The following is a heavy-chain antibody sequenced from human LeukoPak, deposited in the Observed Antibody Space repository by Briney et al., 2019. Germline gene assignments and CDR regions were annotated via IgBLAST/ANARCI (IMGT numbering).Heavy chain of an antibody. CDR1: GGSISSYY. J-gene: IGHJ4*02. CDR3: ATLGSRVRNRAPRNY. D-gene: IGHD1-14*01. V-gene: IGHV4-34*01. Sequence: PSETLSLTCTVSGGSISSYYWSWIRQPPGKGLEWIGEINHSGSTNYNPSLKSRVTISVDTSKNQFSLKLSSVTAADTAVYYCATLGSRVRNRAPRNYWGQGTLVTVSS. CDR2: INHSGST.